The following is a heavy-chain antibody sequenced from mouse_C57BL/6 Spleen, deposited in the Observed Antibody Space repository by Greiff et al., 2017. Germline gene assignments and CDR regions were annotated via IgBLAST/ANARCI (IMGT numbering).Heavy chain of an antibody. D-gene: IGHD2-1*01. CDR1: GFTFTDSY. CDR2: IRNKANGYTT. J-gene: IGHJ4*01. CDR3: ARYHGNYENYYAMDY. V-gene: IGHV7-3*01. Sequence: DVMLVESGGGLVQPGGSLSLSCAASGFTFTDSYMSWVRQPPGKALEWLGFIRNKANGYTTEYSASVKGRFTISRDNSQSILYLQMNALRAEDSATYYCARYHGNYENYYAMDYWGQGTSVTVSS.